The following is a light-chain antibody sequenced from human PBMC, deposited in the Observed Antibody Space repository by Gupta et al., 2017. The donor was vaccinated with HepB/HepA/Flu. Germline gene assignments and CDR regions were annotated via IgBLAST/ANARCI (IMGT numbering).Light chain of an antibody. J-gene: IGLJ3*02. V-gene: IGLV2-14*01. Sequence: QSALTQPASVSGSPGQSITISCTGTSSDVGGYNYVSWYQQHPGKAPKLMIYDVSNRPSGVPNRFSASKSGNTASLTISGLQAEDEADYYCSSYTSSSTPWVFGGGTKLTVL. CDR1: SSDVGGYNY. CDR3: SSYTSSSTPWV. CDR2: DVS.